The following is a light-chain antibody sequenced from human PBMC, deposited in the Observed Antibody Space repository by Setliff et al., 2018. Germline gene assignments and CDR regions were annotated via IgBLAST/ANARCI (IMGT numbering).Light chain of an antibody. CDR2: KDS. V-gene: IGLV3-16*01. CDR1: ALPKKY. CDR3: LSADSSGTVV. Sequence: SYELTQPPSVSVSLGQMARITCSGEALPKKYAYWYQQKPGQFPVLVIYKDSERPSGIPERFSGPSSGTIVTLTISGVQAEDEADYYCLSADSSGTVVFGGGTKVTVL. J-gene: IGLJ2*01.